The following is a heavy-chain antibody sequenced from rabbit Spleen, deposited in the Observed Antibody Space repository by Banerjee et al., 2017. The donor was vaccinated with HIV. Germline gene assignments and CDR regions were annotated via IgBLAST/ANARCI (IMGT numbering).Heavy chain of an antibody. D-gene: IGHD6-1*01. V-gene: IGHV1S40*01. CDR1: GVSFSSSSY. Sequence: QSLEESGGDLVKPGASLTLTCTASGVSFSSSSYMCWVRQAPGKGLEWIGCIYSNSGRAHYANWVKSRLTISKASSTTVTLQMTSVTGADTATYFCARDGRGAIYSYGDFNLWGPGTLVTVS. CDR2: IYSNSGRA. J-gene: IGHJ4*01. CDR3: ARDGRGAIYSYGDFNL.